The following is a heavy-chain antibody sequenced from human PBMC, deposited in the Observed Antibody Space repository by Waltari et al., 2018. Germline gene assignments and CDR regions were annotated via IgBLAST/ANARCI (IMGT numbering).Heavy chain of an antibody. CDR1: GSTFLRST. CDR2: ISASSTYK. V-gene: IGHV3-21*01. Sequence: EVQLVESGGGVVKPGGSLTLARASSGSTFLRSTINSVRQAPGKGLEWVASISASSTYKYHADAGRGRFTISRDNANNSLYLQMDSLRAEDTAIYYCTRDGLGDLGSGSYYQYHWGHGILVTVSS. J-gene: IGHJ4*01. D-gene: IGHD3-10*01. CDR3: TRDGLGDLGSGSYYQYH.